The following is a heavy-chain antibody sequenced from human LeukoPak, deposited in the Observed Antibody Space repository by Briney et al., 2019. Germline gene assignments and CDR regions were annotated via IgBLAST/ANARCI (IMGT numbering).Heavy chain of an antibody. CDR1: GFTFSSYA. CDR2: MSYDGSNK. Sequence: PGRSLRLSCAASGFTFSSYAMHWVRQAPGKGLEWVAVMSYDGSNKYYADSVKGRFTISRDNSRNTLYLQMNSLRAEDTAVYYCARDVVWFGMRVDYWGQGTLVTVSS. J-gene: IGHJ4*02. D-gene: IGHD3-10*01. CDR3: ARDVVWFGMRVDY. V-gene: IGHV3-30-3*01.